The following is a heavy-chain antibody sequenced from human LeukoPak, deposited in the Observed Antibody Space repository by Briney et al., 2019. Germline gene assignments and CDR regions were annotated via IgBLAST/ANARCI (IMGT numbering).Heavy chain of an antibody. CDR2: INPNSGGT. CDR1: GYTFTGYY. CDR3: ARGARGTWAWGD. Sequence: ASVKVSCEASGYTFTGYYMHWVRQAPGQGLEWMGRINPNSGGTNYAQKFQGRVTMTRDTSISTAYMELSRLRSDDTAVYYCARGARGTWAWGDWGQGTLVTVSS. J-gene: IGHJ4*02. V-gene: IGHV1-2*06. D-gene: IGHD3-10*01.